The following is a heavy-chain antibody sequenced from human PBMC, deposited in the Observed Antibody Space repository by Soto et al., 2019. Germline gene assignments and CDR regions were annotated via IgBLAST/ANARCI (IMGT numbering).Heavy chain of an antibody. Sequence: LSLTCTVSGGSISSADCYWSWIRQHPGKGLEYIGYIYYSGSTYYNPSLKSRLTISLDTSKNQFSLKLSSVTAADTAVYYCARSHYSDFDVSWFDPWGQGTLVTVSS. J-gene: IGHJ5*02. D-gene: IGHD4-17*01. CDR3: ARSHYSDFDVSWFDP. V-gene: IGHV4-31*03. CDR1: GGSISSADCY. CDR2: IYYSGST.